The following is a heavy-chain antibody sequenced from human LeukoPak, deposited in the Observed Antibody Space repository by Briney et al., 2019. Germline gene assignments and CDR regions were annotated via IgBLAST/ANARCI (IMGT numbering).Heavy chain of an antibody. CDR1: GFTFSSYA. J-gene: IGHJ6*03. V-gene: IGHV3-30-3*01. CDR2: ISYDGSNK. CDR3: ARDDDVGYSSSYYMDV. D-gene: IGHD6-13*01. Sequence: GGSLRLSCAASGFTFSSYAMHWVRQAPGKGLEWVAVISYDGSNKYYADSVKGRFTISRDNSKNTLYLQMNSLRAEDTAVYYCARDDDVGYSSSYYMDVWGKGTTVTVSS.